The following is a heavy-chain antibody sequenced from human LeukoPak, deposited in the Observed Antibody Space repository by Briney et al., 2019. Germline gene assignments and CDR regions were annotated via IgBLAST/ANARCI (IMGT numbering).Heavy chain of an antibody. Sequence: GGSLRLSCAASGFTFSSYWMHWVRQDPGKGLVWVSRINTDGTTTTYVDSVKGRFTISRDTAKNMLYLQMNSLRADDTAVYYCAKDSSSGSSAVNNFDYWGQGTLVTVSS. J-gene: IGHJ4*02. V-gene: IGHV3-74*01. CDR1: GFTFSSYW. CDR2: INTDGTTT. D-gene: IGHD1-26*01. CDR3: AKDSSSGSSAVNNFDY.